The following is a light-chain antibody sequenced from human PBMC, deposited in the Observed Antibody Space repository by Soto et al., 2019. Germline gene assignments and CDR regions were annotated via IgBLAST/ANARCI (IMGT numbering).Light chain of an antibody. CDR1: QSVSSSH. V-gene: IGKV3-15*01. Sequence: EIVLTQSPGTLSLSPGERATLSCRASQSVSSSHLAWYQHKPGQAPRLLIYNVSTTATGIPDRISGSGSGTEFTLTISSLQSEDLAVYYCQPYNNWPPTFGRGTRLEIK. J-gene: IGKJ5*01. CDR2: NVS. CDR3: QPYNNWPPT.